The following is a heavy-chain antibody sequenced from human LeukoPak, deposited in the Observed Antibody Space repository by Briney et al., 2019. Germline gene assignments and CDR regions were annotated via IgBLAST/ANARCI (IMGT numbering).Heavy chain of an antibody. CDR1: GYSFTSYW. J-gene: IGHJ3*02. D-gene: IGHD1-20*01. V-gene: IGHV5-51*01. CDR3: ARQVRITGPEDAFDI. CDR2: IYPGDSDT. Sequence: GESLKISCKGSGYSFTSYWIGWVRQMPGKGLEWMGIIYPGDSDTRYSPSFRGQVTISADKSISTAYLQWSSLKASDTAMYYCARQVRITGPEDAFDIWGQGTMVTVSS.